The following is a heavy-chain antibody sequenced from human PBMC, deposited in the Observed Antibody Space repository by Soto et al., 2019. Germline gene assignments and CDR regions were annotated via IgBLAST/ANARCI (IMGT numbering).Heavy chain of an antibody. D-gene: IGHD1-20*01. Sequence: GSLRLSCAASGFTFSSYGMHWVRQAPGKGLEWVAVISYDGSNKYYADKVKGRFTISRDNSKNTLYLQMNSLRVEDTAVYYCVGDGNNWNDFDYWGQGTLVTVSS. CDR3: VGDGNNWNDFDY. CDR1: GFTFSSYG. CDR2: ISYDGSNK. V-gene: IGHV3-30*03. J-gene: IGHJ4*02.